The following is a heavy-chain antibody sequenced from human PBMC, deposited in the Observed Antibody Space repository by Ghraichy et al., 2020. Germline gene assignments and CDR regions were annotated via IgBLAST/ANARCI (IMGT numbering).Heavy chain of an antibody. V-gene: IGHV4-59*11. Sequence: TLSLTCTVSGGSISTLFWTWIRQPPGKGLEWIGYISYSGSTNYNPSLKSRVTVSMDTSKNQFSLRLSSVTAADTAVYYCARGRLSSSRTSLEYWGQGALVTVSS. J-gene: IGHJ4*02. CDR1: GGSISTLF. D-gene: IGHD6-13*01. CDR3: ARGRLSSSRTSLEY. CDR2: ISYSGST.